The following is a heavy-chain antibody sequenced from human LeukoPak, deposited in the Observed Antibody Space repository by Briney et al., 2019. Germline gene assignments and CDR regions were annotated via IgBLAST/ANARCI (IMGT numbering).Heavy chain of an antibody. CDR3: AKDRVYSSGWSAFDP. CDR2: ISGSSGST. D-gene: IGHD6-19*01. V-gene: IGHV3-23*01. CDR1: GFTFSSYA. Sequence: PGGSLRLSCAASGFTFSSYAMSWVRQAPGMGLEWVSAISGSSGSTYYADSVKGRFTISRDNSKNTQYLQMNSLRAEDTAVYYCAKDRVYSSGWSAFDPWGQGTLVTVSS. J-gene: IGHJ5*02.